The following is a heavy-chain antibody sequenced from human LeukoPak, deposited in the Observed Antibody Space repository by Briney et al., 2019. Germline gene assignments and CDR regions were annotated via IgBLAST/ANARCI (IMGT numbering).Heavy chain of an antibody. D-gene: IGHD3-22*01. Sequence: GESLKISCKGSGYSFTSYWIGWVRQMPGKGLEWVGIIHPGGSDTRYSPSFQGHVTISADRSISTAYLQWSSLKASDTAMYYCARFDYYDNNYSFGLMRFWGQGTLVTVSS. CDR1: GYSFTSYW. CDR3: ARFDYYDNNYSFGLMRF. V-gene: IGHV5-51*01. CDR2: IHPGGSDT. J-gene: IGHJ4*02.